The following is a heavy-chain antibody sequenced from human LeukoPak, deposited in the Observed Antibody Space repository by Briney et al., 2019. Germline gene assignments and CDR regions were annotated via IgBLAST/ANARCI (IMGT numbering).Heavy chain of an antibody. CDR3: ARASIPGYHYDSSGYYDFDY. CDR2: IIPILGIA. D-gene: IGHD3-22*01. V-gene: IGHV1-69*04. J-gene: IGHJ4*02. CDR1: GGTFSSYA. Sequence: ASVKVSCKASGGTFSSYAISWVRQAPGQGLEWMGRIIPILGIANYAQKFQGRVTITADKSTSTAYMELSSLRSEDTAVYYCARASIPGYHYDSSGYYDFDYWGQGTLVTVSS.